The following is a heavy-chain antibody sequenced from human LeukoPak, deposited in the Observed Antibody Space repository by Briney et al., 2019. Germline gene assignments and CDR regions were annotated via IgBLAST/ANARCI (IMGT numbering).Heavy chain of an antibody. CDR1: GFTVSSTY. Sequence: GGSLRLSCAASGFTVSSTYMTWVRQAPGKGLEWVAVISYDGSNKYYADSVKGRFTISRDNSKNTLYLQMNSLRAEDTAVYYCAKAGDGHSHFHHWGEGTLVTVSS. V-gene: IGHV3-30*18. CDR2: ISYDGSNK. CDR3: AKAGDGHSHFHH. D-gene: IGHD5-24*01. J-gene: IGHJ1*01.